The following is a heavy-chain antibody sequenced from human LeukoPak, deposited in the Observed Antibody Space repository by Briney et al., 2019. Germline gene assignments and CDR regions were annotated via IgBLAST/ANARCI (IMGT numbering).Heavy chain of an antibody. CDR1: GFTFSSYG. V-gene: IGHV3-30*18. CDR2: ISYEGSNI. CDR3: AKVGQQLARDYFQH. D-gene: IGHD6-13*01. Sequence: PGRSLRLSCAASGFTFSSYGMHWVRQAPGKGLEWVAMISYEGSNIYYAESVKGRCTISRDNSKNTLYLQMNSLRTEDTAGYYCAKVGQQLARDYFQHWVRGTLVTVSS. J-gene: IGHJ1*01.